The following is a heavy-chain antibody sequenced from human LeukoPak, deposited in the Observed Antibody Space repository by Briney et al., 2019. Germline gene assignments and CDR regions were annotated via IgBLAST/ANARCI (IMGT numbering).Heavy chain of an antibody. CDR1: GGSFSGYY. J-gene: IGHJ4*02. D-gene: IGHD3-3*01. CDR3: ARAPLYDFWSGYGTGNGY. V-gene: IGHV4-34*01. Sequence: SETLSLTCAVYGGSFSGYYWSWIRQPPGKGLEWIGEINHSGSTNYNPSLKSRVTISVDTSKNQFSLKLSSVTAADTAVYYCARAPLYDFWSGYGTGNGYWGQGTLVTVSS. CDR2: INHSGST.